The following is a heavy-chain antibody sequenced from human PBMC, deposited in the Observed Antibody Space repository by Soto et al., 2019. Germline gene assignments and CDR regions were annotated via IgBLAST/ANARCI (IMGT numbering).Heavy chain of an antibody. J-gene: IGHJ5*02. D-gene: IGHD1-26*01. Sequence: ASVNVSCKAPRDTFTSYYINWVRQAPGQGLEWMGVINPHGGSTAYAQKFKGRATLTRGTSASTVYMEVSSLTSEDTAMYYCARSSGGNFGIIIEGTNWFAPWGQGTLVTV. CDR3: ARSSGGNFGIIIEGTNWFAP. CDR1: RDTFTSYY. V-gene: IGHV1-46*01. CDR2: INPHGGST.